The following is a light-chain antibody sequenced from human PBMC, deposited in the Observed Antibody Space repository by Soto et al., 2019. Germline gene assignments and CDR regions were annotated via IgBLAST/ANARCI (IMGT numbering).Light chain of an antibody. CDR1: QSLLHSNGYNY. V-gene: IGKV2-28*01. CDR3: MQALQTRTWT. CDR2: LGS. Sequence: DLVMTQSPLSLPVTPGEPASISCRSSQSLLHSNGYNYLDWYLQKPGQSPQLLIYLGSNRASGDPDRFSGSGSGTDFTLKISRVEAEDVGVYYCMQALQTRTWTFGQGTKVEIK. J-gene: IGKJ1*01.